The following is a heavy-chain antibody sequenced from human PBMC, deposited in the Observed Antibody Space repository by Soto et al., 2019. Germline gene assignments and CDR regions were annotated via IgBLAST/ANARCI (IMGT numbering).Heavy chain of an antibody. CDR3: ARGGWAVYSIEGGFDL. CDR2: INTAPAST. J-gene: IGHJ4*02. Sequence: QVQLVQSGAEVKKSGAAVKISCKTSGFTFTSYYLHWVRQAPGQGLEWMGLINTAPASTNYAEKSHDTVIMTRDRSPNTVSMPRARLTSENRGVYYCARGGWAVYSIEGGFDLWGQGTQITVAS. D-gene: IGHD3-3*02. CDR1: GFTFTSYY. V-gene: IGHV1-46*01.